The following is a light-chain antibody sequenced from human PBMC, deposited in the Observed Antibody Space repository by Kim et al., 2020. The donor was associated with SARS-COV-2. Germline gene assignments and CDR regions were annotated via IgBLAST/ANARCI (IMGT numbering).Light chain of an antibody. Sequence: GQSVTISCTGTSREVGGYKFGSWYQQHPGKAPKLIIYDVTKRPSGVPDRFSGSKSGNTASLVISGLQAEDEADYYCCSYTGYYNYVFGSGTKVTVL. CDR3: CSYTGYYNYV. CDR1: SREVGGYKF. CDR2: DVT. J-gene: IGLJ1*01. V-gene: IGLV2-11*01.